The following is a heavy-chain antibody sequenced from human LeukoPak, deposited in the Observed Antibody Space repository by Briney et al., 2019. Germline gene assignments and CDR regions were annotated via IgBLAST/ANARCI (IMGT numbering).Heavy chain of an antibody. CDR1: GYTFTSYG. CDR3: ARATLATINPDEYYYYYYMDV. J-gene: IGHJ6*03. CDR2: ISAYNDNT. V-gene: IGHV1-18*01. Sequence: ASVKVSCKASGYTFTSYGITWVRQAPGQGLEWMGWISAYNDNTNYAQKFQGRVTMTTDTSTSTVYMELRSLRSDDTAVYYCARATLATINPDEYYYYYYMDVWGKGTTVTVSS. D-gene: IGHD5-12*01.